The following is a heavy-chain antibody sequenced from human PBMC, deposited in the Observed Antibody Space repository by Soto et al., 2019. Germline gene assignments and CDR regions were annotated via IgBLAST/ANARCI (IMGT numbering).Heavy chain of an antibody. CDR1: GYTFTSYA. D-gene: IGHD6-19*01. V-gene: IGHV1-3*01. CDR2: INAGNGNT. Sequence: GASVKVSCTASGYTFTSYAMHWVRQAPGQRLEWMGWINAGNGNTKYSQKFQGRVTITRDTSASTAYMELSSLRSEDTAVYYCASSVAGRRSLVYWGQGTLVTVSS. J-gene: IGHJ4*02. CDR3: ASSVAGRRSLVY.